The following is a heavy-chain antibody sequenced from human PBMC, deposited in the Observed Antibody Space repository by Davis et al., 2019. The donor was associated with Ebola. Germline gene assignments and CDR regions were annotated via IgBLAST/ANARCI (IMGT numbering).Heavy chain of an antibody. D-gene: IGHD1-1*01. CDR3: ARAQFPTTSDH. Sequence: ASVKVSCKASGYTFTSYGITWVRQAPGQGLEWMGWINPHNGNTNYAQNVQGRVTMTADTSASTAYMEVGSLRSDDTAVYYCARAQFPTTSDHWGQGTLVTVSS. V-gene: IGHV1-18*04. J-gene: IGHJ4*02. CDR1: GYTFTSYG. CDR2: INPHNGNT.